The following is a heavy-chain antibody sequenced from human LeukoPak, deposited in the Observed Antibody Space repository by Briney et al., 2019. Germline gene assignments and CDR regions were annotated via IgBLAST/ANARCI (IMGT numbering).Heavy chain of an antibody. Sequence: GSTVPVSCKASGYTFTSYYMHWVRQAPGQGLEWMGRIIPILGRANYAQKFQGRVTITADKSTSTAYMELSSLRSEDTAVYYCARDPDILPGYYWPWGQGTLVTVSS. J-gene: IGHJ4*02. CDR3: ARDPDILPGYYWP. V-gene: IGHV1-69*04. D-gene: IGHD3-9*01. CDR2: IIPILGRA. CDR1: GYTFTSYY.